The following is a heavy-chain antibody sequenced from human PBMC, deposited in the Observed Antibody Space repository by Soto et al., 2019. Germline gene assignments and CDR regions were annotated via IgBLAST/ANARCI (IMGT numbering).Heavy chain of an antibody. Sequence: EVQLLESGGGLVQPGGSLRLSCAASGFTFSSDAMSWVLQAPGKGLEWVSAISGSGGSTYYEDSVKGRFTISRDNSKNALYLQSNSLRAEDTAVYYCAQGTLLTLVRGVIHYFDYWGQGTLVTVST. CDR2: ISGSGGST. D-gene: IGHD3-10*01. CDR3: AQGTLLTLVRGVIHYFDY. J-gene: IGHJ4*02. V-gene: IGHV3-23*01. CDR1: GFTFSSDA.